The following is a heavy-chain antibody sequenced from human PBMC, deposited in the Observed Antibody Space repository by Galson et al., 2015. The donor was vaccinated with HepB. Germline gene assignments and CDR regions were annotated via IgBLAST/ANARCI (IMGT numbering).Heavy chain of an antibody. J-gene: IGHJ4*02. CDR3: RGVDTSGDQNLLDY. CDR2: IIHSGGT. CDR1: GGSFNGY. Sequence: SETLSLTCAVYGGSFNGYWIRQPPGKGLERIGEIIHSGGTNYNPSLKSRVTISIDTSRNQFSLKLSSVTAADTAVYYCRGVDTSGDQNLLDYWGQGTLVTVSS. V-gene: IGHV4-34*12. D-gene: IGHD3-22*01.